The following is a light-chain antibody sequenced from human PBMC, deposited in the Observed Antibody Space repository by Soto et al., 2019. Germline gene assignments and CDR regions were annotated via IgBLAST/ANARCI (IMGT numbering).Light chain of an antibody. CDR2: AAS. CDR1: QSISRY. J-gene: IGKJ2*01. V-gene: IGKV1-39*01. Sequence: DIQMTQSPSSLSASVGVRVTITCRASQSISRYLNWYQQKPGKAPNLLIFAASSLHSGVPSRFSGGGSGTDFTVTISSLQPEDSATYFCQQGYSTPFTFGQGTKLEI. CDR3: QQGYSTPFT.